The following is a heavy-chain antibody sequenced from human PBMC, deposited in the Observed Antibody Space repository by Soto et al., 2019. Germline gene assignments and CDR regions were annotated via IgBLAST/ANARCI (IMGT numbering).Heavy chain of an antibody. Sequence: QVQLVQSGAEVKKPGASVKVSCKASGYTFTSYGISWVRQAPGQGREWMGWSSAYNGNTNYAQKYKGRVTMTTDTSTSTAYMELRSLRSDDTAVYYCARDRSSSWHNYYSYVMDVWGQGTTVTVSS. CDR2: SSAYNGNT. CDR1: GYTFTSYG. V-gene: IGHV1-18*04. D-gene: IGHD6-13*01. J-gene: IGHJ6*02. CDR3: ARDRSSSWHNYYSYVMDV.